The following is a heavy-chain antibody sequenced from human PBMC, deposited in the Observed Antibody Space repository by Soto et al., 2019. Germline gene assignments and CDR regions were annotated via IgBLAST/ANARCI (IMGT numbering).Heavy chain of an antibody. Sequence: XYGGSFSGYYWSWILQRPGKGLEWIGEINHCGSTNYNPSLKSRVTISVDTSKNQFSLKLSSVTAADTAVYYCARVVGGSSSSYYFDYWGQGTLVTVSS. D-gene: IGHD6-6*01. J-gene: IGHJ4*02. CDR3: ARVVGGSSSSYYFDY. V-gene: IGHV4-34*01. CDR2: INHCGST. CDR1: GGSFSGYY.